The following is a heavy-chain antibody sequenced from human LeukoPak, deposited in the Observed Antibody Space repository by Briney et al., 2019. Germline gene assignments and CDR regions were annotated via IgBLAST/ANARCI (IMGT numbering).Heavy chain of an antibody. V-gene: IGHV3-30*02. CDR3: AKDYSYGSDY. Sequence: GGSLRLSCAASGFTFSSYGMRWVRQAPGKGLEWVAYIPYDGSQKYYADSVKGRFIISRDNSKNTLFLQMNSLRAEDTAVYYCAKDYSYGSDYWGQGTQVTVSS. CDR1: GFTFSSYG. CDR2: IPYDGSQK. J-gene: IGHJ4*02. D-gene: IGHD5-18*01.